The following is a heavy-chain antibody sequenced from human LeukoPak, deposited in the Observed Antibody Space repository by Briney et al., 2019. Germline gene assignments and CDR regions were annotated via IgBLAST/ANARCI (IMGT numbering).Heavy chain of an antibody. J-gene: IGHJ4*02. Sequence: GGSLRLSCAASGFTFSSYEINWVRQAPGKGLEWVAHVTSSGSSTYSADSVKGRFTISRDNAKNSLYLQMNSLRAEDTAVYYCARDDAGYSSGWYWVYWGQGTLVTVSS. V-gene: IGHV3-48*03. CDR3: ARDDAGYSSGWYWVY. D-gene: IGHD6-19*01. CDR2: VTSSGSST. CDR1: GFTFSSYE.